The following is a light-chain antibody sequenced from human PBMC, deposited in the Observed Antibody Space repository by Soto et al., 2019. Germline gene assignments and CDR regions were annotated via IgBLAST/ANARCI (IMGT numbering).Light chain of an antibody. V-gene: IGKV3-20*01. Sequence: EVVLTQSPGTLSLSPGESATLSCRASQAVSLRYLAWYQHKPGQAPRLLLYAAGNRAPGVPDRFSGSGAGTEFSLTISRLEPEDFAVYYCQQYSNSPLTFGGGTKVEI. CDR3: QQYSNSPLT. CDR1: QAVSLRY. J-gene: IGKJ4*01. CDR2: AAG.